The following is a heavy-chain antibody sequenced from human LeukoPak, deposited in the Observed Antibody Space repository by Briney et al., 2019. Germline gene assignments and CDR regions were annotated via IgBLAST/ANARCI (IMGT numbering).Heavy chain of an antibody. Sequence: SETPSLTCAVYGGSFSGYYWSWIRQPPGKGLEWIGEINHSGSTNYNPSLKSRVTISVDTSKNQFSLKLSSVTAADTAVYYCARGATPGSGSRNWFDPWGQGTLVTVSS. V-gene: IGHV4-34*01. CDR3: ARGATPGSGSRNWFDP. CDR2: INHSGST. CDR1: GGSFSGYY. D-gene: IGHD3-10*01. J-gene: IGHJ5*02.